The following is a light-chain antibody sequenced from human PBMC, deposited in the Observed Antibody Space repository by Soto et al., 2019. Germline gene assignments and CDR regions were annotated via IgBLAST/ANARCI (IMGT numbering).Light chain of an antibody. CDR1: NSDVGRYNY. J-gene: IGLJ1*01. Sequence: QSVLTQPASVSGSPGQSITISCTGTNSDVGRYNYVSWYQQHPGKAPKLMIYDVNNRSSGVSNRFSGSKSGNTASLTISALQSEDEADYYCSSFTSTNTYVFATGTKVTVL. CDR3: SSFTSTNTYV. CDR2: DVN. V-gene: IGLV2-14*01.